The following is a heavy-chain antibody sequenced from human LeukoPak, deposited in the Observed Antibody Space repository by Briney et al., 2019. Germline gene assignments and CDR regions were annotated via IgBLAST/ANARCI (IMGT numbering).Heavy chain of an antibody. CDR2: ISSSSSYI. D-gene: IGHD3-10*01. V-gene: IGHV3-21*01. CDR1: GFTFSSYS. CDR3: ARDSMVRGGGQAFDI. Sequence: GGSLRLSCAASGFTFSSYSMNWVRQAPGKGLEWVSSISSSSSYIYYADSVKGRFTISRDNAKNSLYLQMNSLRAEDTAVYYCARDSMVRGGGQAFDIWGQGTMVTVSS. J-gene: IGHJ3*02.